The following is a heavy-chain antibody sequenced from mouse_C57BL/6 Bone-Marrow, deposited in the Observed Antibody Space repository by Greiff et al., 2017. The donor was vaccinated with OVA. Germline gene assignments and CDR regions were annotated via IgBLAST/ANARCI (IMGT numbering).Heavy chain of an antibody. Sequence: DVKLVESGPGLVKPSQTVFLTCTVTGISITTGNYRWSWIRQFPGNKLEWIGYIYYSGTITYNPSLTSRTTITRDTPKNQFFLEMNSLTAEDTATYYCAREPVVARGGDWYFDVWGTGTTVTVSS. CDR1: GISITTGNYR. D-gene: IGHD1-1*01. CDR2: IYYSGTI. CDR3: AREPVVARGGDWYFDV. V-gene: IGHV3-5*01. J-gene: IGHJ1*03.